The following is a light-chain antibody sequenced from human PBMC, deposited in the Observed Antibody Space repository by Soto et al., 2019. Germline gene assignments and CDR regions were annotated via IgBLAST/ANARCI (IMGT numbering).Light chain of an antibody. Sequence: EILLTQSPGTLSLSPGERATLSCRASQSVSSSYLAWYQQAPGQAPRLLIYGESSRATGIPDRFSGSGSGTDFTLTISRLESEDIAVYYCQQYDSSPRTFGQGTKVDIK. CDR3: QQYDSSPRT. CDR1: QSVSSSY. CDR2: GES. V-gene: IGKV3-20*01. J-gene: IGKJ1*01.